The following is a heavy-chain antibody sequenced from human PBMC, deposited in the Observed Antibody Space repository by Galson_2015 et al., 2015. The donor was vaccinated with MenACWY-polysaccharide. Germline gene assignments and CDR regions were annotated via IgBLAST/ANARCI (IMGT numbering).Heavy chain of an antibody. J-gene: IGHJ6*02. V-gene: IGHV3-23*01. CDR3: AKRARVVDAVWYGMDV. Sequence: SLRLSCAAAGFTFSTFAMSWVRQAPGKGLEWVSAMTGSGAAIYYADSVKGRFTISRDNSKNTLYLQMNSLRAEDTAVYYCAKRARVVDAVWYGMDVWGLGTTVTVSS. CDR2: MTGSGAAI. D-gene: IGHD2-8*02. CDR1: GFTFSTFA.